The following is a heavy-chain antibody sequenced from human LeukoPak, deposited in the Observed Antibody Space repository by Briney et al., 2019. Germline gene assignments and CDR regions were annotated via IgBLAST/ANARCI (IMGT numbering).Heavy chain of an antibody. D-gene: IGHD2-15*01. CDR2: INYSGNT. V-gene: IGHV4-34*01. Sequence: PSETLSLTCAVYGGSLSGYYWTWIRQTPGKGLEWIGEINYSGNTNYNRSLKSRVTISADTSKNQFSLRLSSVTAAGTAVYYCERRGTAYCRGGNCYSDKYFDYWGQGTQVTVSS. CDR3: ERRGTAYCRGGNCYSDKYFDY. J-gene: IGHJ4*02. CDR1: GGSLSGYY.